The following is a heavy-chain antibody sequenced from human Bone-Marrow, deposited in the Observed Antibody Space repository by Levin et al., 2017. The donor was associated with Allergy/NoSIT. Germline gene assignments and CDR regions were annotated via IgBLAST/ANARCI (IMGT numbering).Heavy chain of an antibody. D-gene: IGHD3-9*01. J-gene: IGHJ4*02. Sequence: PGGSLRLSCVASGFTFDNFGMHWVRQAPGKGLDWVTIISYDGSKKYYADSVKGRFTVSRDDSKNTLYLQMDSLRPEDTAVYYCARDRRLTGYYLDYWGQGTAVTVSS. V-gene: IGHV3-30*03. CDR3: ARDRRLTGYYLDY. CDR2: ISYDGSKK. CDR1: GFTFDNFG.